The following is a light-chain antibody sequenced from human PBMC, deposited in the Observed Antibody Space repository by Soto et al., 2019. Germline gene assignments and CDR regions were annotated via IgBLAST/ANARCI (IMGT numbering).Light chain of an antibody. CDR2: DVT. CDR1: SSDVGGYDY. V-gene: IGLV2-14*03. Sequence: QSALTQPASVSGSLGQSITISCTGTSSDVGGYDYVSWYQQHPGKAPKLIIYDVTYRPSGVSARFSGSKSGNTASLTISGLRTEDEADYYCSSYTTRSTLVFGGGTKVTVL. J-gene: IGLJ3*02. CDR3: SSYTTRSTLV.